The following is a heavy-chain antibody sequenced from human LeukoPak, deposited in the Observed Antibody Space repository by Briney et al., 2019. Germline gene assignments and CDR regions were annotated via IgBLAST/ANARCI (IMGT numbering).Heavy chain of an antibody. V-gene: IGHV3-7*03. CDR2: TKKDGSEE. CDR3: AKARGEQNGGSNY. CDR1: GFTFSSYW. D-gene: IGHD2-15*01. J-gene: IGHJ4*02. Sequence: GGSLRLSCAASGFTFSSYWMHWVRQAPGKGLEWVANTKKDGSEEYYVDSVKGRFTISRDNAKNSLYLQMNSLRAEDTAVYYCAKARGEQNGGSNYWGQGTQVIVSS.